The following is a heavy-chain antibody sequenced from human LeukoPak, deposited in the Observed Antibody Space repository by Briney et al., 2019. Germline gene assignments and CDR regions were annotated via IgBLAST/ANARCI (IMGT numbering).Heavy chain of an antibody. CDR1: GSNFSKYW. J-gene: IGHJ4*02. CDR2: IKQDGSEK. V-gene: IGHV3-7*04. Sequence: PGGSLRLSCGASGSNFSKYWMTWVRQAPGKGLEWVANIKQDGSEKYYVDSVKGRFTISRDNAKNSLYLQMNSLRVEDTAVYYCAGGLEFWGQGTLVTVS. CDR3: AGGLEF.